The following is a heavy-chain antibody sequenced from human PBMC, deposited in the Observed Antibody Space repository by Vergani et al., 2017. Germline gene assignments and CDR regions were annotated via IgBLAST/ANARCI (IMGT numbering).Heavy chain of an antibody. D-gene: IGHD7-27*01. CDR3: ARASNWGSAGFDY. CDR2: IDWDDDK. V-gene: IGHV2-70*04. J-gene: IGHJ4*02. CDR1: GFSLSTSGMR. Sequence: QVTLKESGPALVKPTQTLTLTCTFSGFSLSTSGMRVSWIRQPPGKALEWLARIDWDDDKFYSTSLKTRLTISKDTSKNQVVLTMTNMDPVDTATYYCARASNWGSAGFDYWGQGTLVTVSS.